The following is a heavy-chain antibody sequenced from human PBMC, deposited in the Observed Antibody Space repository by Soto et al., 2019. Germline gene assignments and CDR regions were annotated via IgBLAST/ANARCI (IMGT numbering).Heavy chain of an antibody. J-gene: IGHJ6*02. Sequence: GGSLGLSCAASGFTFSSYGMHWVRQAPGKGLVWVSRINSDGSSTSYADSVKGRFTISRDNAKNTLYLQMNSLRAEDTAVYYCARVLNGYYGMDVWGQGTTVTVSS. CDR1: GFTFSSYG. V-gene: IGHV3-74*01. CDR2: INSDGSST. CDR3: ARVLNGYYGMDV. D-gene: IGHD2-8*01.